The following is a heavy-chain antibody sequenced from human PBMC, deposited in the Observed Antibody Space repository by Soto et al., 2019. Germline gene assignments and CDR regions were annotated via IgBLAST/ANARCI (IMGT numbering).Heavy chain of an antibody. CDR2: IYHSGST. CDR3: ARVSGRYYYGMDV. J-gene: IGHJ6*02. V-gene: IGHV4-4*02. Sequence: QVQLQESGPGLVKPSGTLSLTCAVSGGSISSSNWWSWVRQPPGKGLEWIGEIYHSGSTNYKPSLNTRSTISVDKSTNQFSLKLSSVTAADTAVYYCARVSGRYYYGMDVWGQGTTVTVSS. D-gene: IGHD1-26*01. CDR1: GGSISSSNW.